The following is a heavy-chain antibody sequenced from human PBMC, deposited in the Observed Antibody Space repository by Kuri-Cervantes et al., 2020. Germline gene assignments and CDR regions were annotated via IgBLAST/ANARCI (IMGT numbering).Heavy chain of an antibody. CDR3: ARDLMRFGELLYDNWFDP. CDR2: IWYDGSNK. J-gene: IGHJ5*02. V-gene: IGHV3-33*01. Sequence: GGSLRLSCAASGFTFSSYGMHWVRQAPGKGLEWVAVIWYDGSNKYYADSVKGRFTISRDNSKNTLYLQMNSLRAEDTAVCYCARDLMRFGELLYDNWFDPWGQGTLVTVSS. D-gene: IGHD3-10*01. CDR1: GFTFSSYG.